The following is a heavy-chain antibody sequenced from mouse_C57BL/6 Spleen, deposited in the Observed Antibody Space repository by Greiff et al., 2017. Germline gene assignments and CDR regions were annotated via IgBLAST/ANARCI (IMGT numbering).Heavy chain of an antibody. D-gene: IGHD1-1*01. CDR2: IDPSDSYT. V-gene: IGHV1-69*01. CDR1: GYTFTSYW. Sequence: QVQLKQPGAELVMPGASVKLSCKASGYTFTSYWMHWVKQRPGQGLEWIGEIDPSDSYTNYNQKFKGKSTLTVDKSSSTAYMQLSSLTSEDSAVYYCAIIRSRYFDVWGTGTTVTVSS. CDR3: AIIRSRYFDV. J-gene: IGHJ1*03.